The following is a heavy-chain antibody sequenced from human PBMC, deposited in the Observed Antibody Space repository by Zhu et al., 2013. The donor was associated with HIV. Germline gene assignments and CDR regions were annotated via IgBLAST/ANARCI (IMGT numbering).Heavy chain of an antibody. V-gene: IGHV1-2*02. Sequence: SVKVSCKASGYTFTDYYMHWVRQAPGQGLEWMGWINPNSGDVNYAQKFHGRVTMTRDTSISTAHMDLSRLRSDDTAVYYCARVSTTSSGDYWGQGTLVTVSS. CDR2: INPNSGDV. CDR1: GYTFTDYY. CDR3: ARVSTTSSGDY. J-gene: IGHJ4*02. D-gene: IGHD6-6*01.